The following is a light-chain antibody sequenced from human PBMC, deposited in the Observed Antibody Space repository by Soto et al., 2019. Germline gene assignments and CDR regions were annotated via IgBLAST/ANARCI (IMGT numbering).Light chain of an antibody. Sequence: QSALTQPASVSGSPGQSITISCTGTSSDVGGYNYVSWFQQHPGKAPKLMIYVVSNRPSGISNRFSGSKSGNTASLTISGLQAEDEADYYCSSYTTSSSWEFGGGTKVTVL. CDR3: SSYTTSSSWE. CDR1: SSDVGGYNY. J-gene: IGLJ3*02. V-gene: IGLV2-14*01. CDR2: VVS.